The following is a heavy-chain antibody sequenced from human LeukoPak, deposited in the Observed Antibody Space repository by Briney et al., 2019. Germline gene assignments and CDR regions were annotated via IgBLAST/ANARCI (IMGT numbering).Heavy chain of an antibody. D-gene: IGHD1-26*01. CDR3: AKEEVGASGDCFDY. Sequence: QPGGSLRLSCAASGFTVSSNYMSWVRQAPGKGLEWVSVIYSGGSTYYADSVKGRFTISRDNSKNTLYLQMNSLRAEDTAVYYCAKEEVGASGDCFDYWGQGTLVTVSS. V-gene: IGHV3-66*01. CDR2: IYSGGST. J-gene: IGHJ4*02. CDR1: GFTVSSNY.